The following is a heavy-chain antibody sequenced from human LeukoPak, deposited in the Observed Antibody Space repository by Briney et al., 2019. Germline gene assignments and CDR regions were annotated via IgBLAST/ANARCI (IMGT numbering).Heavy chain of an antibody. CDR2: ISYDGRSK. V-gene: IGHV3-30*18. Sequence: GGSLRLSCAASGFTFSRYGIQWGRQAPGKGLWWGAVISYDGRSKYYADSVKGRFTISRDNSKNTLYLQMNSLRIEDTAVYYCAKVPGPGDAFDIWGQGTMVTVSS. CDR1: GFTFSRYG. J-gene: IGHJ3*02. D-gene: IGHD3-10*01. CDR3: AKVPGPGDAFDI.